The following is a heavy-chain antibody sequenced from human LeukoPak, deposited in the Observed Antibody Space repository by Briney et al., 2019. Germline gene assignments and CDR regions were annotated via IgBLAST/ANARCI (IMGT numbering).Heavy chain of an antibody. V-gene: IGHV4-30-4*07. Sequence: PSQTLSLTCAVSGGSISSGGYSWSWIRQPPGKGLEWIGYIYYSGGTNYNPSLKSRVTISVDTSKNQFSLKLTSVTAADTAVYYCARSSEGRYYYDSSGYSYYYYYMDVWGKGTTVTISS. CDR3: ARSSEGRYYYDSSGYSYYYYYMDV. CDR2: IYYSGGT. CDR1: GGSISSGGYS. D-gene: IGHD3-22*01. J-gene: IGHJ6*03.